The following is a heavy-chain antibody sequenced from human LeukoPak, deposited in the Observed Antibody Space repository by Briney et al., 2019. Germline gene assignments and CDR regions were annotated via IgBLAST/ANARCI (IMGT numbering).Heavy chain of an antibody. Sequence: PSQTLSLTCTASGGSISSGGYYWSWIRQHPGKGLEWIGYIYYSGSTYYNPSLKSRVTISVDTSKNQFSLKLSSVTAEDTAVYYCARTTTVTPRYYYYGMDVWGQGTTVTVSS. J-gene: IGHJ6*02. D-gene: IGHD4-17*01. CDR3: ARTTTVTPRYYYYGMDV. V-gene: IGHV4-31*03. CDR1: GGSISSGGYY. CDR2: IYYSGST.